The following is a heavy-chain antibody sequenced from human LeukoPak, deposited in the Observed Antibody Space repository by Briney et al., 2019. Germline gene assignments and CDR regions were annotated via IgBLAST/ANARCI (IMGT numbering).Heavy chain of an antibody. CDR2: IYYTGRT. Sequence: PSETLSLTCTVSGGSISSSSYYWGWIRQPPGKGLEWMGSIYYTGRTYYNPSLKSRVTISVDTSKNQFSLKLNSMTATDTAVYYCARQWHSSSSADWFGPLGQGTLVAVSS. J-gene: IGHJ5*02. CDR3: ARQWHSSSSADWFGP. CDR1: GGSISSSSYY. D-gene: IGHD6-6*01. V-gene: IGHV4-39*01.